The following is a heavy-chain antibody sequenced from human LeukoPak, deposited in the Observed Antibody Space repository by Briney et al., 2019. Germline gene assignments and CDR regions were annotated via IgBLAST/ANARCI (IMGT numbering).Heavy chain of an antibody. CDR2: IYYSGST. Sequence: SQTLSLTCTVSGGSISSGDYYWSWIRQPPGKGLEWIGYIYYSGSTYYNPSLKSRVTISVDTSKNQFSLKLSSVTAADTAVYYCARIVVVTGYFQHWGQGTLVTVSS. J-gene: IGHJ1*01. D-gene: IGHD2-21*01. V-gene: IGHV4-30-4*01. CDR1: GGSISSGDYY. CDR3: ARIVVVTGYFQH.